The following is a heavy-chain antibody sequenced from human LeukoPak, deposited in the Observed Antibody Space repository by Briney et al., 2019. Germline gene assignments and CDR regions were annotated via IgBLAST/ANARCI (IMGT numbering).Heavy chain of an antibody. J-gene: IGHJ4*02. CDR1: GFTFSSYW. Sequence: GGSLRLSCAVSGFTFSSYWMNWVRHVPGKGLVWVSHINTFGTTATYADSVKGRFTISRDNANNTLYLQMNSLRVEDTAVYYCVRDNAYKFDYWGQGTLVTVSS. D-gene: IGHD5-24*01. CDR2: INTFGTTA. V-gene: IGHV3-74*01. CDR3: VRDNAYKFDY.